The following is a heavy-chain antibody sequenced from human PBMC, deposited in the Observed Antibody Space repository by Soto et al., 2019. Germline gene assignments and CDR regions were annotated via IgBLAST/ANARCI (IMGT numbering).Heavy chain of an antibody. CDR2: ISAYNGNT. CDR3: ARDLSGGTNWFDP. V-gene: IGHV1-18*01. Sequence: GASVKVSCKASGYAFTSYGISRVREASGQGLEWMGWISAYNGNTNYAQKLQGRVTMTTDTSTSTAYMELRSLRSDDTAVYYCARDLSGGTNWFDPWGQGTLVTVSS. J-gene: IGHJ5*02. D-gene: IGHD1-26*01. CDR1: GYAFTSYG.